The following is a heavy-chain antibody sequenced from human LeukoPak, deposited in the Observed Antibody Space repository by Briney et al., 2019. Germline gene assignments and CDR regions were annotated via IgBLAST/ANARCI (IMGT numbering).Heavy chain of an antibody. CDR2: IYSDGST. V-gene: IGHV3-53*01. Sequence: GSLRLSCAASGFTVSTNYMSWVRQAPGKKLEWVSDIYSDGSTFYADSVKGRFTISRDNSKNTLHLQMNSLRAEDTAVYHCARYDFILISYFDLWGRGTLVTVSS. D-gene: IGHD3-3*01. CDR3: ARYDFILISYFDL. J-gene: IGHJ2*01. CDR1: GFTVSTNY.